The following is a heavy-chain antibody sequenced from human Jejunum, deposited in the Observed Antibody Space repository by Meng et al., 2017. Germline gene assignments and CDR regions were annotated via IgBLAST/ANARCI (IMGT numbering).Heavy chain of an antibody. CDR3: ARSRVVPAAYFDS. CDR1: GDSIRGADYY. V-gene: IGHV4-30-4*01. J-gene: IGHJ4*01. CDR2: IYYSGTT. D-gene: IGHD2-2*01. Sequence: QVELQESGPGLVKPAQTLSLTCSVPGDSIRGADYYWTWIRQAPGKGLEWIGYIYYSGTTYYNPSLKTRLILSVDTSTNRFSLNLSSVAAADTAMYYCARSRVVPAAYFDSWGHGTLVTVSS.